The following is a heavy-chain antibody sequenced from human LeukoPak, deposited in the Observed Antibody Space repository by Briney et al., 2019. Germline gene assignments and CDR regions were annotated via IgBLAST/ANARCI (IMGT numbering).Heavy chain of an antibody. J-gene: IGHJ6*03. D-gene: IGHD1-26*01. CDR1: GGPISSSSYY. Sequence: PSETLSLTCTVSGGPISSSSYYWGWIRQPPGKGLEWIGSIYYSGSTYYNPSLKSRVTISVDTSKNQFSLKLSSVTAADTAVYYCARHAVGYMDVWGKGTTVTISS. CDR3: ARHAVGYMDV. CDR2: IYYSGST. V-gene: IGHV4-39*01.